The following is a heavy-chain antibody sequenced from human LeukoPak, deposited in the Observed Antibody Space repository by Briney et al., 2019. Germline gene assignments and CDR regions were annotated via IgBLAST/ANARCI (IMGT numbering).Heavy chain of an antibody. CDR1: GYTFTSYD. Sequence: APVKVSCKASGYTFTSYDINWVRQATGQGLEWMGWMNPNSGNTGYAQKFQGRVTMTRNTSISTAYMELSSLRSEDTAVYYCARERGFSDSGYYYYMDVWGKGTTVTVSS. CDR2: MNPNSGNT. CDR3: ARERGFSDSGYYYYMDV. V-gene: IGHV1-8*01. J-gene: IGHJ6*03. D-gene: IGHD3-3*01.